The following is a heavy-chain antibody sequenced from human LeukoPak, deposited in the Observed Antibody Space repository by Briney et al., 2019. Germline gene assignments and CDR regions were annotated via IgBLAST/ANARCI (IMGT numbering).Heavy chain of an antibody. CDR2: ISGSGGST. D-gene: IGHD2-2*01. Sequence: GGSLRLSCAASGFTFSSYAMSWVRQAPGKGLEWVSAISGSGGSTYYADSVKGRFTISRDNSKNTLYLQMNSLRAEDTAVYYCARGCSSTSCWGYWGQGTLVTVSS. J-gene: IGHJ4*02. CDR3: ARGCSSTSCWGY. V-gene: IGHV3-23*01. CDR1: GFTFSSYA.